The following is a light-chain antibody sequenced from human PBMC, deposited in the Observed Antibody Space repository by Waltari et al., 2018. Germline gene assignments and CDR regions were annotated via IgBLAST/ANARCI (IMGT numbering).Light chain of an antibody. CDR1: QSVTRAL. J-gene: IGKJ1*01. CDR3: QHYVRLPAT. V-gene: IGKV3-20*01. CDR2: NAS. Sequence: ELLLTQSPGTLSLSPGERATLSCRASQSVTRALAWYQQKPGQAPRLLIYNASNRATGIPDRFSGNGSGTDFSLTISRLEPEDFAVYYCQHYVRLPATFGQGTKVEIK.